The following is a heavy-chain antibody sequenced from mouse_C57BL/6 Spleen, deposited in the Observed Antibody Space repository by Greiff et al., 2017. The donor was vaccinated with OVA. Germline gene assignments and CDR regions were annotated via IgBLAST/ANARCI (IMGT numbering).Heavy chain of an antibody. CDR2: IDPENGGT. CDR3: TKGAYYYDSIMDY. Sequence: QVQLQQSGAELVRPGASVTLSCKASGYTFTDYEMHWVKQTPVHGLEWIGAIDPENGGTAYNQKFKGKAILPADKSSSTAYMVLRSLTSEDAAVYYCTKGAYYYDSIMDYWGQGTTLTVSS. CDR1: GYTFTDYE. D-gene: IGHD1-1*01. V-gene: IGHV1-15*01. J-gene: IGHJ2*01.